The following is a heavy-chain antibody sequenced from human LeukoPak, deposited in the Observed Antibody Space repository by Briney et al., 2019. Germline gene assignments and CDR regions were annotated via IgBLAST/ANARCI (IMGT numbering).Heavy chain of an antibody. CDR2: ISTNGDST. D-gene: IGHD2-2*01. J-gene: IGHJ4*02. Sequence: GGSLRLSCAASGFTFRTYALHWVRQAPGKGLEYVSAISTNGDSTYYADSVKGRFTISKDNSKNTLFLQMGSLRADDMAVYYCARWGSTSCYDYWGQGTLVTVSS. V-gene: IGHV3-64*02. CDR3: ARWGSTSCYDY. CDR1: GFTFRTYA.